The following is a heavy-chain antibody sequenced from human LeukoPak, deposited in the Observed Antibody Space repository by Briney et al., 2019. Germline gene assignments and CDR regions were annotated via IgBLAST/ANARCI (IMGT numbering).Heavy chain of an antibody. D-gene: IGHD3-22*01. CDR1: GITFSNYN. J-gene: IGHJ4*02. CDR2: ITSSSSYT. Sequence: GGSLRLSCAAPGITFSNYNMNWVRQAPGKGLEWISSITSSSSYTFYADSVKGRFTISRDNAKNSLYLQMNSLRAEDTALYYCAKDSGYDSSGRNSYFDHWGQGTLVTVSS. V-gene: IGHV3-21*04. CDR3: AKDSGYDSSGRNSYFDH.